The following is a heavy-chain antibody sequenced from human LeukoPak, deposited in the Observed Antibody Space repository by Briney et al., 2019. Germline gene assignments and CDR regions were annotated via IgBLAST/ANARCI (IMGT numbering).Heavy chain of an antibody. V-gene: IGHV3-15*01. D-gene: IGHD6-13*01. Sequence: GGSLRLSCAASGFTFSNAWMSWDRQAPGKGLEWVGRIKSKTDGGTTDYAAPVKGRFTISRDDSKNTLYLQMNSLKTEDTAVYYCTTGIGYSSSWSNDAFDIRGQGTMVTVSS. CDR2: IKSKTDGGTT. J-gene: IGHJ3*02. CDR3: TTGIGYSSSWSNDAFDI. CDR1: GFTFSNAW.